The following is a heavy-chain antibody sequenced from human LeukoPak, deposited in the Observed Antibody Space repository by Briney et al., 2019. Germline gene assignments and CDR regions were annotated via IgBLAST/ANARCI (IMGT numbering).Heavy chain of an antibody. D-gene: IGHD6-19*01. V-gene: IGHV4-59*01. CDR2: IYYSGST. J-gene: IGHJ4*02. Sequence: SETLSLTCTVSGGSISSYYWSWIRQPPGKGLEWIGYIYYSGSTNYNPSLKSRVTMSVDTSKNRFSLKLSFVTAADTAVYYCARGAVTVAGQFDYWGQGTLVTVSS. CDR3: ARGAVTVAGQFDY. CDR1: GGSISSYY.